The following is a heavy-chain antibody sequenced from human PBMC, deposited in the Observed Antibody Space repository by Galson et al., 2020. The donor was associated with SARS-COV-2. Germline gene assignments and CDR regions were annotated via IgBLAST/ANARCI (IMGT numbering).Heavy chain of an antibody. CDR1: GGSLSSGSYF. CDR3: ARGRYEFGDFIPLDY. Sequence: SETLSLTCTVSGGSLSSGSYFWSWIRQPAGQGLEWIGRGYTSGSTNYNPPLKSRVTISVDSSKNQFSLKLISVTAADTAVYYCARGRYEFGDFIPLDYWGQGTLVTVSS. V-gene: IGHV4-61*02. J-gene: IGHJ4*02. D-gene: IGHD3-10*01. CDR2: GYTSGST.